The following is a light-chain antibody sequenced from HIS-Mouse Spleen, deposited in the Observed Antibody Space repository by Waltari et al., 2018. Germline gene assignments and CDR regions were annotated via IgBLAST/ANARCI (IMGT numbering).Light chain of an antibody. CDR3: SSYTSSSFNVV. Sequence: QSALIQPASVSGSPGQSITISCTGTSSDVGGYNYVSWYQQHPGKAPKLMIYDVSNRPAGVSNRFSGSKSGNTASLTISGLQAEDEADYYCSSYTSSSFNVVFGGGTKLTVL. CDR1: SSDVGGYNY. CDR2: DVS. V-gene: IGLV2-14*03. J-gene: IGLJ2*01.